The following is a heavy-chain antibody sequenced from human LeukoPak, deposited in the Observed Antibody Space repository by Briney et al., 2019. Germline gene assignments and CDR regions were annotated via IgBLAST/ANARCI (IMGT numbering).Heavy chain of an antibody. CDR1: GYSFTSYW. CDR3: ATTSPLGYCSSTSCSKLYYYGMDV. Sequence: GESLKISCKGSGYSFTSYWIGWVRQMPGKGLEWMGIIYPGDSDTRYSPSFQGQVTISADKSISTAYLQWSSLKASDTAMYYCATTSPLGYCSSTSCSKLYYYGMDVWGQGTTVTVSS. V-gene: IGHV5-51*01. CDR2: IYPGDSDT. D-gene: IGHD2-2*01. J-gene: IGHJ6*02.